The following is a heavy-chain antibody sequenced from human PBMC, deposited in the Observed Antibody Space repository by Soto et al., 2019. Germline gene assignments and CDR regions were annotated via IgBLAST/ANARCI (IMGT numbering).Heavy chain of an antibody. V-gene: IGHV5-51*01. CDR1: GYSFTSYW. Sequence: GESLKISCKGSGYSFTSYWIGWVRQMPGKGLEWMGIIYPGDSDTRYSPSFQGQVTISADKSISTAYLQWSSLKASDISMYYCASGYYDSSGYYYVGYWGQGTLVTVSS. J-gene: IGHJ4*02. CDR2: IYPGDSDT. D-gene: IGHD3-22*01. CDR3: ASGYYDSSGYYYVGY.